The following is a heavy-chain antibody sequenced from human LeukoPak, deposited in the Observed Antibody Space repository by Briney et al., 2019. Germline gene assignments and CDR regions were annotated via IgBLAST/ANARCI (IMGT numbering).Heavy chain of an antibody. J-gene: IGHJ5*02. D-gene: IGHD3-10*01. CDR3: ARGSAPASTPGIINWSDP. V-gene: IGHV1-2*02. CDR1: GYTFSGYY. CDR2: IDPKSGGT. Sequence: ASVKVSCKAFGYTFSGYYMHWVRQAPGQGLEWMGWIDPKSGGTNYARQFQGRVTMTRDTSINTAYMELRWLRSDDTAVYYCARGSAPASTPGIINWSDPWGQGTLVSVSS.